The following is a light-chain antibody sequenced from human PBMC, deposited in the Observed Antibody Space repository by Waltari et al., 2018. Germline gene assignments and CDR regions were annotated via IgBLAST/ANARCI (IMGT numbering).Light chain of an antibody. CDR3: QHYAGSFRT. V-gene: IGKV3-20*01. CDR1: QTISSTY. J-gene: IGKJ1*01. CDR2: GAS. Sequence: EIVLTQSPGTLSLSPGERATPPGRASQTISSTYLAWYQQKPGQAPRLLIYGASSRATGIPDRFRGSGSGTGFTLTVSRLEPEDFAVYYCQHYAGSFRTFGQGTKVEMK.